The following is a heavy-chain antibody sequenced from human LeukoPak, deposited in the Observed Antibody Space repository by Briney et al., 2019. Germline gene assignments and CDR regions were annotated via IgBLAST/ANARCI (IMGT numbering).Heavy chain of an antibody. CDR1: GFTFSRSA. D-gene: IGHD5-24*01. Sequence: PGRSLRLSCAASGFTFSRSAMHWVRQPPGKGLEWMAAISNDGMRKFHADSVKGRFTISRDNSKNTLYLQMDSLTTEDTALYYCARRRDGYNPEVDYSGQGALVTVSS. V-gene: IGHV3-30*04. CDR2: ISNDGMRK. J-gene: IGHJ4*02. CDR3: ARRRDGYNPEVDY.